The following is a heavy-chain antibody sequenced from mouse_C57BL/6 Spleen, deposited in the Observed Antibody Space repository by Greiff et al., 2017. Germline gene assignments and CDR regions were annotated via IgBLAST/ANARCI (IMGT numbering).Heavy chain of an antibody. CDR2: IDPSDSYT. CDR1: GYTFTSYW. Sequence: VQLQQPGAELVKPGASVKLSCKASGYTFTSYWMQWVKQRPGPGLEWIGEIDPSDSYTNYNQKFKGKAPLTVDTSSSPAYRQLSSLTSECPAIYYCARRVTMVRGAMNDWGQGASVTVSS. D-gene: IGHD2-2*01. J-gene: IGHJ4*01. CDR3: ARRVTMVRGAMND. V-gene: IGHV1-50*01.